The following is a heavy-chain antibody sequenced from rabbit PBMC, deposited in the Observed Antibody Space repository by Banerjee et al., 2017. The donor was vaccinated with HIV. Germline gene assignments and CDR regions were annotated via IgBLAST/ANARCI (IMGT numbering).Heavy chain of an antibody. Sequence: SLEESGGDLVKPGASLTLTCTASGLDFSSNYWICWVRQAPGKGLEWIACIDVTSTGSTYYASWAKGRFTISRTSSTTVALQMTSLTAADTATYFCARDLAGVIGWNFNLWGPGTLVTVS. J-gene: IGHJ4*01. CDR1: GLDFSSNYW. V-gene: IGHV1S40*01. D-gene: IGHD4-1*01. CDR2: IDVTSTGST. CDR3: ARDLAGVIGWNFNL.